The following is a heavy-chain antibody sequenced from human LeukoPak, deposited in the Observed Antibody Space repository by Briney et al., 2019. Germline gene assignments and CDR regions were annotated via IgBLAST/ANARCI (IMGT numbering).Heavy chain of an antibody. J-gene: IGHJ6*02. CDR2: MNSDGSGT. V-gene: IGHV3-74*01. Sequence: PGGSLRLSCAASGFTFSSYSMNWVRQAPGKGLVWVSGMNSDGSGTSYADSVKGRFTISRDNAKNTLSLQVNSLRAEDTAVYFCARGRYYGMDVWGQGTTVTVSS. CDR3: ARGRYYGMDV. CDR1: GFTFSSYS.